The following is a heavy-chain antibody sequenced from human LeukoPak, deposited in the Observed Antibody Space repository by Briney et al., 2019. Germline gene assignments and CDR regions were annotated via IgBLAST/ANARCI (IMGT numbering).Heavy chain of an antibody. J-gene: IGHJ4*02. Sequence: ASVKVSCKASGYTFTSYGISWVRQAPGQGLEWMGWISAYNGNTNYAQKLQGRVTMTTDTSTSTAYMELRSLRFDDTAVYYCARGIVVVPAAPPGVYYFDYWGQGTLVTVSS. CDR3: ARGIVVVPAAPPGVYYFDY. CDR1: GYTFTSYG. D-gene: IGHD2-2*01. CDR2: ISAYNGNT. V-gene: IGHV1-18*04.